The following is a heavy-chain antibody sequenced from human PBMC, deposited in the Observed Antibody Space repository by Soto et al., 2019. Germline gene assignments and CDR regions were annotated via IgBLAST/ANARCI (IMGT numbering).Heavy chain of an antibody. D-gene: IGHD6-19*01. Sequence: QVQLVESGGGVVQPGRSLRLSCAASGFTFSSYAMHWVRQAPGKGLEWVAVISYDGSNKYYADSVKGRFTISRDNSKNTLYRQMNSLRAEDRVVYYCARAVDGGWSGHFDYWGQGPLVTVSS. J-gene: IGHJ4*02. CDR3: ARAVDGGWSGHFDY. CDR2: ISYDGSNK. CDR1: GFTFSSYA. V-gene: IGHV3-30-3*01.